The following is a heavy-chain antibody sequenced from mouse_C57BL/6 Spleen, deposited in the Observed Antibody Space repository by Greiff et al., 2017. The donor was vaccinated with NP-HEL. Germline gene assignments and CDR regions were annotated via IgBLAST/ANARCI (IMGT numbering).Heavy chain of an antibody. CDR2: IDPETGGT. J-gene: IGHJ3*01. CDR1: GYTFTDYE. CDR3: TRSGYYVVLAY. Sequence: VQLQQSGAELVRPGASVTLSCKASGYTFTDYEMHWVKQTPVHGLEWIGAIDPETGGTAYNQKFKGKAILTADKSSSTAYMELRSLTSEDSAVYYCTRSGYYVVLAYWGQGTLVTVSA. D-gene: IGHD1-1*01. V-gene: IGHV1-15*01.